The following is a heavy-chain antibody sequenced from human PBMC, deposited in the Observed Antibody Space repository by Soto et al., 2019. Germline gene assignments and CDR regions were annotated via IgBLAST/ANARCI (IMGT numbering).Heavy chain of an antibody. CDR2: IYYGGST. J-gene: IGHJ3*02. D-gene: IGHD3-22*01. CDR3: ARRPYITGRYMIDAFDI. Sequence: QLQLQESGPGLVKPSETLSLTCTVSAGSISSSSFYWGWIRQPPGKGLAWIGDIYYGGSTYSNPCLKSRVTKSVDTSKSHCSLSLSSVTAADTAVYYCARRPYITGRYMIDAFDIWGPGTVVTVSS. CDR1: AGSISSSSFY. V-gene: IGHV4-39*02.